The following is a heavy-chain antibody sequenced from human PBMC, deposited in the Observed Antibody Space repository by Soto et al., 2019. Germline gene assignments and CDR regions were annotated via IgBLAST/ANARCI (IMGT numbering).Heavy chain of an antibody. CDR3: ARSPGRAVAGTVYYFDY. Sequence: PSETLSLTCTVSGGSISSGGYCWSWIRQHPGKGLEWIGYIYYSGSTYYNPSLKSRVTISVDTSKNQFSLKLSSVTAADTAVYYCARSPGRAVAGTVYYFDYWGQGTLVTVSS. D-gene: IGHD6-19*01. CDR2: IYYSGST. CDR1: GGSISSGGYC. J-gene: IGHJ4*02. V-gene: IGHV4-31*03.